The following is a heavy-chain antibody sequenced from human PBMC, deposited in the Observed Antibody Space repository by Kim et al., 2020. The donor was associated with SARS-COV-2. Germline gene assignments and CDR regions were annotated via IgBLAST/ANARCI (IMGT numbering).Heavy chain of an antibody. J-gene: IGHJ4*02. CDR3: AKVTTITAPFYDY. Sequence: ADSVQGRFTISRDNTKNALNLERNSLRAADTALYYCAKVTTITAPFYDYWGQGTLVTVSS. V-gene: IGHV3-23*01. D-gene: IGHD4-4*01.